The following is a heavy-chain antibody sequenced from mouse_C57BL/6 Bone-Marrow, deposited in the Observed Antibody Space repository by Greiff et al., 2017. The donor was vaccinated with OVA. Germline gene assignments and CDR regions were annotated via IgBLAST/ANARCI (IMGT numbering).Heavy chain of an antibody. CDR3: AKGDYGSSYGDYAMDY. Sequence: VQLKESGGDLVKPGGSLKLSCAASGFTFSSYGMSWVRQTPDKRLEWVATISSGGSYTYYPDSVKGRFTISRDNAKNTLYLQMSSLKSEDTAMYYCAKGDYGSSYGDYAMDYWGQGTSVTVSS. J-gene: IGHJ4*01. V-gene: IGHV5-6*01. CDR2: ISSGGSYT. D-gene: IGHD1-1*01. CDR1: GFTFSSYG.